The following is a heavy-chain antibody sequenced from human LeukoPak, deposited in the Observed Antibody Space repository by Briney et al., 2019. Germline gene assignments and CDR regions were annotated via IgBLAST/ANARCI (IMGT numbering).Heavy chain of an antibody. V-gene: IGHV3-23*01. CDR1: GFTFSSYG. J-gene: IGHJ4*02. CDR2: ISGSGDYT. CDR3: AKVTYGSGTYGAFDS. Sequence: GGSLRLSCAASGFTFSSYGMSWVRQAPGKGLEWVSTISGSGDYTYYADSVKGRFTISRDNSKNTLYPQMNSLRAEDTAIYYCAKVTYGSGTYGAFDSWGQGTLVTVSS. D-gene: IGHD3-10*01.